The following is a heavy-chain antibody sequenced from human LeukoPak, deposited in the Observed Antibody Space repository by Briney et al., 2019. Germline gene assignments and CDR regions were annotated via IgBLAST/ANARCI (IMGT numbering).Heavy chain of an antibody. D-gene: IGHD1-7*01. J-gene: IGHJ6*02. CDR2: TWYDGSTK. V-gene: IGHV3-33*01. Sequence: PGGSLRLSCVASGFTFSSHGMHWVRQAPGKGLEWVAVTWYDGSTKYYADSVKGRFTISRDNSKNTLSLEMNSLRAEDTAVYYCARWGNYKAMDVWGQGTTVTVSS. CDR1: GFTFSSHG. CDR3: ARWGNYKAMDV.